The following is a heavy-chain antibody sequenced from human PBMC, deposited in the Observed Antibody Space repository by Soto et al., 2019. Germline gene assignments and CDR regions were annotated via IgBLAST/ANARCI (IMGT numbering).Heavy chain of an antibody. Sequence: SETLSLTCAVYGGSFSGYYWSWIRQPPGKGLEWIREINHSGSTNYNPSLKSRVTISVDTSKNQFSLKLSSVTAADTAVYYCARATMVRGVIHNYYYYYGMDVWGQGTTVT. CDR1: GGSFSGYY. V-gene: IGHV4-34*01. CDR3: ARATMVRGVIHNYYYYYGMDV. CDR2: INHSGST. D-gene: IGHD3-10*01. J-gene: IGHJ6*02.